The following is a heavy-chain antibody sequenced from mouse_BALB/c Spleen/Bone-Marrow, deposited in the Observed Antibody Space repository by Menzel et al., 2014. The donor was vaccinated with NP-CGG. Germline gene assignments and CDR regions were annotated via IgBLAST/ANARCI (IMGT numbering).Heavy chain of an antibody. CDR3: TRLSLLRGDVDY. CDR1: GYTFTSYY. CDR2: INPSNGGT. Sequence: VKLQESGAELVKPGTSVKLSCKASGYTFTSYYIYWVKQRPGQGLKWIGEINPSNGGTNFNEKFKSKATLTVDKSSSTAYMQLSSLTSEDSAVYYCTRLSLLRGDVDYWGQGTTLTVSS. D-gene: IGHD1-2*01. V-gene: IGHV1S81*02. J-gene: IGHJ2*01.